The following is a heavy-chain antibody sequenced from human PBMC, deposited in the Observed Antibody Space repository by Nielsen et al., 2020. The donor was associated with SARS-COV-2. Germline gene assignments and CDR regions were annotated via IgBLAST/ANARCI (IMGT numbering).Heavy chain of an antibody. D-gene: IGHD1-1*01. Sequence: LSLTCAASGFTFSSSWMHWVCQAPEKGLEWVADIKCDGSEKYYVDSVKGRFTISRDNAKNSLYLQMNSLRAEDTAVYYCARDGRTGAFDIWGQGTMVTVSS. J-gene: IGHJ3*02. CDR3: ARDGRTGAFDI. CDR2: IKCDGSEK. V-gene: IGHV3-52*01. CDR1: GFTFSSSW.